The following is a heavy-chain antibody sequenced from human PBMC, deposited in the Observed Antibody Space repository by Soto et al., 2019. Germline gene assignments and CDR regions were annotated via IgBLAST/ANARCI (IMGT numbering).Heavy chain of an antibody. CDR3: ARDLGYALPDY. D-gene: IGHD2-15*01. CDR1: GYTFTTYY. V-gene: IGHV1-46*01. CDR2: INPSGGGT. J-gene: IGHJ4*02. Sequence: ASVKVSCKASGYTFTTYYMHWVRQAPGQGLEWMGIINPSGGGTNYAQKFQDRVTMTRDTSTSTVYMQLSSLRSEDTAVYYCARDLGYALPDYWGQGTLVTVSS.